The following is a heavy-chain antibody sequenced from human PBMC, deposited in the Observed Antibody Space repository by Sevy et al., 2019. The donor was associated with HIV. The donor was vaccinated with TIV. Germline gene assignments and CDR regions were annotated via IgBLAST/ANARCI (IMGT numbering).Heavy chain of an antibody. CDR1: GFIFSNAW. CDR2: IKSKIEGGTI. J-gene: IGHJ4*02. Sequence: LSLTCAASGFIFSNAWMNWVRQAPGKGLEWVGRIKSKIEGGTIDYAEPVKGRFTISRDDSKNTLYLQMNSLKTEDTAVYYCTTDSGGGIDYWGQGTLVTVSS. D-gene: IGHD3-16*01. CDR3: TTDSGGGIDY. V-gene: IGHV3-15*07.